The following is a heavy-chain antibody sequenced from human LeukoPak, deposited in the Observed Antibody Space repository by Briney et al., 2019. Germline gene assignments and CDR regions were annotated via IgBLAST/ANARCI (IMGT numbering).Heavy chain of an antibody. CDR3: ARDYYDSSGYYWSTDYYYGMDV. CDR2: ISSSSSTI. Sequence: GGSLRLSCAASGFTFSSYSMNWVRQAPGKGLEWVSYISSSSSTIYYADSVKGRFTISRDNAKNSLYLQMNSLRAEDTAVYYCARDYYDSSGYYWSTDYYYGMDVWGQGTTVTVSS. D-gene: IGHD3-22*01. J-gene: IGHJ6*02. CDR1: GFTFSSYS. V-gene: IGHV3-48*04.